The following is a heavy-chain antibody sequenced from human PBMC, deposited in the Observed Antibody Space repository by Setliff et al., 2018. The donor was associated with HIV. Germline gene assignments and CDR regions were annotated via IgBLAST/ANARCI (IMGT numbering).Heavy chain of an antibody. Sequence: PGGSLRLSCAASGFTVSSNYMSWIRQAPGKGLEYVSYISPDGSTIHYADSVRGRFTISRDNVRNEANLQMNSLRVDDTAVYYCARDGPGLSKADYYGMDVWGQGTTVTVSS. V-gene: IGHV3-11*04. CDR3: ARDGPGLSKADYYGMDV. CDR2: ISPDGSTI. J-gene: IGHJ6*02. CDR1: GFTVSSNY.